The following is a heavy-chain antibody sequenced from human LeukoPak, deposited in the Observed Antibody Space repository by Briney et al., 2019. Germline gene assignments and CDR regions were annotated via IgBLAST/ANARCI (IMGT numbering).Heavy chain of an antibody. CDR2: IIPIFGTA. CDR1: GGTFSSYA. CDR3: ARDRDYGHHRYIDY. D-gene: IGHD4-17*01. J-gene: IGHJ4*02. Sequence: SVKVSCKASGGTFSSYAISWVRQAPGQGLEWMGRIIPIFGTANYAQKFQGRVTITTDESTSTAYMELSSLRSEDTAVYYCARDRDYGHHRYIDYWGQGTLVTVSS. V-gene: IGHV1-69*05.